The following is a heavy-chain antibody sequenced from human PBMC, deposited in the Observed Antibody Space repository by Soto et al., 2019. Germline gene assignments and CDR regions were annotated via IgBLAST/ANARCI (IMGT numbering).Heavy chain of an antibody. CDR2: IYYSGST. V-gene: IGHV4-59*01. CDR3: ARDQGAAAGIQGYNWFDP. CDR1: VGSISSYY. Sequence: PSETLSLTGTVSVGSISSYYWSWIRQPPGKGLEWIGYIYYSGSTNYNPSLKSRVTISVDTSKNQFSLKLSSVTAADTAVYYCARDQGAAAGIQGYNWFDPWGQGTLVTVSS. J-gene: IGHJ5*02. D-gene: IGHD6-13*01.